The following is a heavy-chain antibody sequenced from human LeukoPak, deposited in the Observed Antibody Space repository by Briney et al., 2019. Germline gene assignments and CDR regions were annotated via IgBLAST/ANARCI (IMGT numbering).Heavy chain of an antibody. J-gene: IGHJ4*02. Sequence: ETLSLTCTVSGYSISSGYYWGWIRQTPGKGLVWVSRIKSDGISATYADSVKGRFTVSRDNARNTVYLEMSSLRAGDTAVYYCARDRWCSGGSCLTGIDSWGQGTLVTVSS. CDR1: GYSISSGYY. D-gene: IGHD2-8*02. V-gene: IGHV3-74*03. CDR2: IKSDGISA. CDR3: ARDRWCSGGSCLTGIDS.